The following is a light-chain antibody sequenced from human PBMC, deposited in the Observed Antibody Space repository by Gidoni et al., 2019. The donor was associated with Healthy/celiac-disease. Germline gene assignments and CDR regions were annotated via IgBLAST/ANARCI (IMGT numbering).Light chain of an antibody. V-gene: IGLV3-1*01. Sequence: SYDLTQPPSVSVSPGQTASITCSGDKLGDKYASWYQQKPGQSPVLVIYQDTKRPSGIPERFSGSNSGNTVTLTITGTQALDEADYYCQAWDSSAVVFGGGTKLTVL. CDR3: QAWDSSAVV. CDR1: KLGDKY. J-gene: IGLJ2*01. CDR2: QDT.